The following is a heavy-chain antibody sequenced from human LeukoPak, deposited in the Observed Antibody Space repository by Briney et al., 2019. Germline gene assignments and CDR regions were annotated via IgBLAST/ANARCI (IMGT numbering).Heavy chain of an antibody. CDR1: WFIVSSNS. J-gene: IGHJ4*02. CDR3: AGGFRSAWYLDY. Sequence: GGSLRLSCAASWFIVSSNSMTWVRQAPGKGLEWVSIIYSGDNTYYADSVEGRFTIYRDNSKNTLYLQMNSLTAEDTAVYYCAGGFRSAWYLDYWGQGTLVTVSS. D-gene: IGHD3-3*01. V-gene: IGHV3-53*01. CDR2: IYSGDNT.